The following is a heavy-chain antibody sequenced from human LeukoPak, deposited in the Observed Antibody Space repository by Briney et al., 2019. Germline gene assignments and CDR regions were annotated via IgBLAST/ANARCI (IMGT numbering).Heavy chain of an antibody. CDR3: ARGGWSGYYSPLDY. Sequence: PGGSLRLSCGASGFTFTTHWIHWVRQAPGKGLVWVSRIKPDGSDTNYADSVKGRFTISRDNAKNTLYLQMNSLRAEDTAVYYCARGGWSGYYSPLDYWGQGTLVTVSS. V-gene: IGHV3-74*01. CDR2: IKPDGSDT. CDR1: GFTFTTHW. J-gene: IGHJ4*02. D-gene: IGHD3-3*01.